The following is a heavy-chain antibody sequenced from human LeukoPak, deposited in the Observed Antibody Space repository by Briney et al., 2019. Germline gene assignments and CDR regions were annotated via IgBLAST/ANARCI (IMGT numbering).Heavy chain of an antibody. CDR3: ARGDYFDDSASPVDY. CDR2: ISSSSGTI. D-gene: IGHD2/OR15-2a*01. V-gene: IGHV3-48*01. CDR1: GFTFSSYS. Sequence: PGGSLRLSCAASGFTFSSYSMNWVRQAPGKGLEWVSYISSSSGTILYADSVKGRFTISRDNAKNSQYLQMNSLRAEDTAVYYCARGDYFDDSASPVDYWGQGTLVTVSS. J-gene: IGHJ4*02.